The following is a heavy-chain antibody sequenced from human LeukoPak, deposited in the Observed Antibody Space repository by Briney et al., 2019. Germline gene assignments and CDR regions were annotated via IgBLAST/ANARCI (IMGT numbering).Heavy chain of an antibody. J-gene: IGHJ5*02. CDR2: ISYDGSNK. CDR1: GFTFSSYA. D-gene: IGHD2/OR15-2a*01. Sequence: GGSLRLSCAASGFTFSSYAMHWVRQAPGKGLEWVAVISYDGSNKYYADSVKGRFTISRDNSKNTLYLQMNSLRAEDTAVYYCANFYLNTWSQGSLVTVSS. V-gene: IGHV3-30-3*01. CDR3: ANFYLNT.